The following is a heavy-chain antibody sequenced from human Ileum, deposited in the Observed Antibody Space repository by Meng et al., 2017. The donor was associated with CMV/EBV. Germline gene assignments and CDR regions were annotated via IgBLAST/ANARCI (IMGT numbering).Heavy chain of an antibody. D-gene: IGHD3-10*01. CDR2: ISRSGGGT. CDR3: AKGEYYFGSLAYFDY. Sequence: GESLKISWAASGFTFSNYAMTWVRQAPGKGLEWVSTISRSGGGTYSADSVKGRFTVSRYNSKDTLYLQMNSLRAEDTAVYFCAKGEYYFGSLAYFDYWGQGTLVTVSS. CDR1: GFTFSNYA. J-gene: IGHJ4*02. V-gene: IGHV3-23*01.